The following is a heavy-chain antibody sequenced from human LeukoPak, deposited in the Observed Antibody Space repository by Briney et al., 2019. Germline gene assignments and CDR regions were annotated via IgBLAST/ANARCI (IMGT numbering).Heavy chain of an antibody. V-gene: IGHV4-59*01. J-gene: IGHJ6*01. CDR1: GGPLSSYY. Sequence: SETLSLTCTVSGGPLSSYYWSWIRQPPGKGLEWIGYIYYTGSTNSNPSLSSRVTISVDTSNNQFSLKLRSVTAADTAVYYCARTMVRGVITYYYYGMDVWGRGTTVTVSS. D-gene: IGHD3-10*01. CDR2: IYYTGST. CDR3: ARTMVRGVITYYYYGMDV.